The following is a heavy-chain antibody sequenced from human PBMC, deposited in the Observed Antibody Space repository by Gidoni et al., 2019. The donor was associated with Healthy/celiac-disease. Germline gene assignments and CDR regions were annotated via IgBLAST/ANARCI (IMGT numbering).Heavy chain of an antibody. CDR2: IKQDGSEK. Sequence: EVQLVESGGGLVQPGGSLRLSCAASGFTFSSYWMSWVRQAPGKGLEWVANIKQDGSEKYYVDSVKGRFTISRDNAKNSLYLQMNSLRAEDTAVYYCARIGGEDYYDSSGLDIWGQGTMVTVSS. V-gene: IGHV3-7*01. D-gene: IGHD3-22*01. CDR1: GFTFSSYW. CDR3: ARIGGEDYYDSSGLDI. J-gene: IGHJ3*02.